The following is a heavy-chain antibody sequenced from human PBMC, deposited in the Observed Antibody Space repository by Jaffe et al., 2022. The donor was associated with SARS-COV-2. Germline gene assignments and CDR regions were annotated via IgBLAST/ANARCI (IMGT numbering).Heavy chain of an antibody. Sequence: QLQLQESGPGLVKPSETLSLTCTVSGGSISSSSYYWGWIRQPPGKGLEWIGSIYYSGSTYYNPSLKSRVTISVDTSKNQFSLKLSSVTAADTAVYYCARAYHSSSWYPGWFDPWGQGTLVTVSS. J-gene: IGHJ5*02. CDR1: GGSISSSSYY. V-gene: IGHV4-39*01. CDR3: ARAYHSSSWYPGWFDP. CDR2: IYYSGST. D-gene: IGHD6-13*01.